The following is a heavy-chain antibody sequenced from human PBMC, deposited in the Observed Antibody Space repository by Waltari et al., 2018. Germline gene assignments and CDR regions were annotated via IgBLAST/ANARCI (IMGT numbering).Heavy chain of an antibody. CDR3: ATAIVGVVY. CDR1: GGTFSNFA. J-gene: IGHJ1*01. V-gene: IGHV1-69*01. Sequence: QVQLMQSGAEVKKPGSSVKVSCKASGGTFSNFAISWVRQAPGQGLEWMGGIIPKFSMTTYAQKFQGRVTITADESTSTAYMDLSSLRSEDTAVYYCATAIVGVVYWGQGILVTVSS. D-gene: IGHD3-3*01. CDR2: IIPKFSMT.